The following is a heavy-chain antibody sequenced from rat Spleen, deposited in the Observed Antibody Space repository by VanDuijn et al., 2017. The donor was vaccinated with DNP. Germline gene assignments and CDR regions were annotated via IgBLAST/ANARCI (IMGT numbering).Heavy chain of an antibody. Sequence: EVKFVESGGGLVQPGRSLKLSCAASGFNFNDYWMGWVRQAPGKGLEWIGQINKDSRTINYVPTLKEKITISRDNDQHTLYRQMSKLGSEDTAIYYWAKGPNYGGWSDYFDYWGQGVMVTVSS. V-gene: IGHV4-2*01. CDR1: GFNFNDYW. CDR2: INKDSRTI. D-gene: IGHD1-11*01. J-gene: IGHJ2*01. CDR3: AKGPNYGGWSDYFDY.